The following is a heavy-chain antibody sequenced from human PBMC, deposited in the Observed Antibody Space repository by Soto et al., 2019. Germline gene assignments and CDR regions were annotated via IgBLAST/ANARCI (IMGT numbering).Heavy chain of an antibody. J-gene: IGHJ6*02. D-gene: IGHD3-9*01. Sequence: QVQLVQSGAEVKKPGASVKVSCKAYGYTFNNYGISWVRQTPGQGLEWMGWISAYNGNTNYVQKLQGRVTMTTDTSTNTAYMELRSLRSDDTAVYYCAREQATSDYYSYAMDVWGQGTTVTVSS. CDR2: ISAYNGNT. CDR3: AREQATSDYYSYAMDV. V-gene: IGHV1-18*01. CDR1: GYTFNNYG.